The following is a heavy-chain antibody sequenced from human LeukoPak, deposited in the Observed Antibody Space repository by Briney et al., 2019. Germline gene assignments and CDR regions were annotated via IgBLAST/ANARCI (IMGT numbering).Heavy chain of an antibody. Sequence: PGGSLRLSCAASGFTFSSYAMSWVRQAPGKGLEWVSAITGSGGTTKYADFVKGRFTISSDNSKNTLALQLNSLRAEDTAIFDCAKDLSPESNRLSPFHYWGQGTMGTVCS. J-gene: IGHJ4*02. CDR3: AKDLSPESNRLSPFHY. CDR2: ITGSGGTT. D-gene: IGHD3-16*02. V-gene: IGHV3-23*01. CDR1: GFTFSSYA.